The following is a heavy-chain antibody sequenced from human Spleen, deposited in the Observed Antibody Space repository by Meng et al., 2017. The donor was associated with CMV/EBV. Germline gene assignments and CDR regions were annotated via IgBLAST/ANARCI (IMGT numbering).Heavy chain of an antibody. CDR3: AKDAAGEDWYFDL. D-gene: IGHD7-27*01. V-gene: IGHV3-30*02. Sequence: GESLKISCAASGFNFEDDGMHWVRQAPGKGLEWVAFIRYDGSDKYYADSVKGRFTISRANSRKTLYLQVDSPRREDTAVYYCAKDAAGEDWYFDLWGRGTLVTVSS. J-gene: IGHJ2*01. CDR2: IRYDGSDK. CDR1: GFNFEDDG.